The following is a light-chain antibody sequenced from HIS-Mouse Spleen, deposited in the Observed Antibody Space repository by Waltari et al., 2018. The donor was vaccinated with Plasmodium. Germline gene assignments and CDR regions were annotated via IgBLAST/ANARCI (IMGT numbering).Light chain of an antibody. CDR2: GAS. CDR3: QQYNNWSFT. V-gene: IGKV3-15*01. Sequence: DIVMTQSPATLSVSPGERATSSCSASQSVSSNLSWYQKKPGQAPRTLIYGASTRATGIPARFSGSGSGTEFTLTISSLQSEDFAVYYCQQYNNWSFTFGPGTKVDIK. J-gene: IGKJ3*01. CDR1: QSVSSN.